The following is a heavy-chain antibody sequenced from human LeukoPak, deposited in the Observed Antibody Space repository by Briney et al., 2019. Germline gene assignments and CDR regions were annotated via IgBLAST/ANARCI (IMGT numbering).Heavy chain of an antibody. CDR1: GFTFSSYG. CDR3: AKDRPITMIVGNYFDY. D-gene: IGHD3-22*01. J-gene: IGHJ4*02. V-gene: IGHV3-30*02. Sequence: GGSLRLSRAASGFTFSSYGMHWVRQAPGKGLEWVAFIRYDGSNKYYADSVKGRFTISRDNSKNTLYLQMNSLRAEDTAVYYCAKDRPITMIVGNYFDYWGQGTLVTVSS. CDR2: IRYDGSNK.